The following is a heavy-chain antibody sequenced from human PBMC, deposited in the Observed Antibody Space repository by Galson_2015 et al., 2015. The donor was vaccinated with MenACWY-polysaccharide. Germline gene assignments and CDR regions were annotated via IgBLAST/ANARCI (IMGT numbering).Heavy chain of an antibody. CDR1: GFTFSSYW. CDR2: INSDGSST. V-gene: IGHV3-74*01. J-gene: IGHJ2*01. D-gene: IGHD2-21*01. CDR3: AGNPRLGYLDL. Sequence: SLRLSCAASGFTFSSYWMHWVRQALGKGLVWVSRINSDGSSTGYADSVKGRFTISRDNAKDTLYLQMNSLRAEDTAVYYCAGNPRLGYLDLWGRGTLVTVSS.